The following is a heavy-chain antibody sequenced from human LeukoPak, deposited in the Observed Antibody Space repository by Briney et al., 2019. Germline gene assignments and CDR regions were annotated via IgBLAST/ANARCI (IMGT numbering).Heavy chain of an antibody. Sequence: PSETLSLTCTVSGGSVKSYYWSWLRQSAGKGLEWLGRVSSTGTTHYNPSFESRLTVSVDTSRDRVSLKLSSVTAADTAVYFCARAPSSGASYFDSWGQGSLVTVSS. V-gene: IGHV4-4*07. CDR1: GGSVKSYY. D-gene: IGHD1-26*01. J-gene: IGHJ4*02. CDR2: VSSTGTT. CDR3: ARAPSSGASYFDS.